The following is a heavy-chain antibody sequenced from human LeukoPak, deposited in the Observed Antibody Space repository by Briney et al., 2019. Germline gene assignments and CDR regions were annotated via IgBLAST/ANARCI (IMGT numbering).Heavy chain of an antibody. V-gene: IGHV4-39*01. CDR2: IYYSGST. Sequence: GSLRLSCAASGFTFSNYAMSWVRQPPGKGLEWIGSIYYSGSTYYNPSLKSRVTISVDTSKNQFSLKLSSVTAADTAVYYCARRGDCSSTSCYVGPWGQGTLVTVSS. CDR3: ARRGDCSSTSCYVGP. D-gene: IGHD2-2*01. J-gene: IGHJ5*02. CDR1: GFTFSNYA.